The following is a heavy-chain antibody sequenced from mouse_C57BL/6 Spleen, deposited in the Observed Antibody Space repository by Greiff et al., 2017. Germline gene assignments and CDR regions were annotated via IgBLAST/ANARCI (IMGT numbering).Heavy chain of an antibody. CDR2: IWSGGST. V-gene: IGHV2-2*01. CDR3: ARNFGGSSYDYAMDY. Sequence: QVQLKESGPGLVQPSQRLSITCTVSGFSLTSYGVHWVRQSPGKGLEWLGVIWSGGSTDYNAAFISRLSLSKDNSKCQVFFKMNSLQADDTAIYYCARNFGGSSYDYAMDYWGQGTSVTVSS. CDR1: GFSLTSYG. D-gene: IGHD1-1*01. J-gene: IGHJ4*01.